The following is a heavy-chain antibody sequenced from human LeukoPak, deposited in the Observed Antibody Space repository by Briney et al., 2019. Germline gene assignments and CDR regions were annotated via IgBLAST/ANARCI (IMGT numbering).Heavy chain of an antibody. D-gene: IGHD3-3*01. Sequence: GGSLRLSCAASGFTFSSYSMNWVRQAPGKGLEWVSSISSSSSYIYYADSVKGRFTISRDNAKNSLYLQMNSLRAEDTAVYYCARPYDFWSGYYTGEGYFDYWGQGTRVTVSS. CDR3: ARPYDFWSGYYTGEGYFDY. CDR2: ISSSSSYI. J-gene: IGHJ4*02. CDR1: GFTFSSYS. V-gene: IGHV3-21*01.